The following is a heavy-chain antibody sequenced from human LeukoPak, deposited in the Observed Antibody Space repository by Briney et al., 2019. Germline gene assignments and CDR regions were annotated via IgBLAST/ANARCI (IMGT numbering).Heavy chain of an antibody. J-gene: IGHJ4*02. CDR1: GFTFSSYG. CDR3: AKDRGVNMITFGGVIVY. CDR2: IRYDGSNK. V-gene: IGHV3-30*02. Sequence: GGSLRLSCAASGFTFSSYGMHWVRQAPGKGLEWVAFIRYDGSNKYYADSVKGRFTISRDNSKNTLYLQMNSLRAEDTAVYYCAKDRGVNMITFGGVIVYWGQGTLVTVSS. D-gene: IGHD3-16*02.